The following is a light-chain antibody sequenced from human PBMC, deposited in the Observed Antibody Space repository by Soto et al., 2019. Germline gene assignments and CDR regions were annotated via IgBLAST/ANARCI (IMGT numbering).Light chain of an antibody. CDR2: GNI. Sequence: QAVVTQPPSVSGAPGQRVTISCTGSSSNIGAGYDVHWYQQLPGTAPKLLIYGNINRPSGVPDRFSGSESGTSASLAITGLQAEDEAVYYCQSYDTSLSGSVFGGGTKVTVL. CDR1: SSNIGAGYD. CDR3: QSYDTSLSGSV. J-gene: IGLJ3*02. V-gene: IGLV1-40*01.